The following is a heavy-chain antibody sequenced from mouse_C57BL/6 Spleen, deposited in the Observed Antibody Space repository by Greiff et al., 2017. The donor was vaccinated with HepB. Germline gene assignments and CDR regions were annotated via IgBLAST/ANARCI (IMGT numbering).Heavy chain of an antibody. D-gene: IGHD1-1*01. CDR3: ARGYYGSRWFAY. CDR2: INPNNGGT. CDR1: GYTFTDYN. J-gene: IGHJ3*01. Sequence: EVQLQQSGPELVKPGASVKMSCKASGYTFTDYNMHWVKQSHGKSLEWIGYINPNNGGTSYNQKFKGKATLTVNKSSSTSYMELRILTSEDSAVYYCARGYYGSRWFAYWGQGTLVTVSA. V-gene: IGHV1-22*01.